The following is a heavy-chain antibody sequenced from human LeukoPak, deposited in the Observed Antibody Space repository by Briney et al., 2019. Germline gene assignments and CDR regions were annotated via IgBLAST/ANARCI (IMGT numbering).Heavy chain of an antibody. CDR2: IRYDGSNK. D-gene: IGHD3-10*01. CDR3: ARVATSGSRSYYYYMDV. J-gene: IGHJ6*03. V-gene: IGHV3-30*02. Sequence: GGSLRLSCAASGFTFSSYGMHWVRQAPGKGLEWVAFIRYDGSNKYYADSVKGRFTISRDNSKNTLYLQMNSLRAEDTAVYYCARVATSGSRSYYYYMDVWGKGTTVTISS. CDR1: GFTFSSYG.